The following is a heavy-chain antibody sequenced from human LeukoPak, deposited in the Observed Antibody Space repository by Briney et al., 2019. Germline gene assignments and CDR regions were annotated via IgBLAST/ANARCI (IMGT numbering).Heavy chain of an antibody. CDR1: GFSSRDYP. V-gene: IGHV3-74*01. CDR2: INSDGSST. D-gene: IGHD6-13*01. CDR3: ARTAAGNAFDI. Sequence: GGSLRLSCEAAGFSSRDYPMGWVRRASGKRLVWVSRINSDGSSTSYADSVKGRFTISRDNAKNTLYLQMNSLRAEDTAVYYCARTAAGNAFDIWGQGTMVTVSS. J-gene: IGHJ3*02.